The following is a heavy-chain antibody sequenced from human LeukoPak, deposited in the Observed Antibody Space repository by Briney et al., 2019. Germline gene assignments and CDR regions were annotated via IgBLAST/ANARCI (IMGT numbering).Heavy chain of an antibody. J-gene: IGHJ3*02. D-gene: IGHD7-27*01. V-gene: IGHV3-48*01. CDR2: ISFSSDAI. Sequence: PGGSLRLSCAASGFTFSDYKMNWVRQAPGKGLEWVSYISFSSDAIYYADSVKGRFTISGDNAKNSLYLQMNSLRVEDTALYYCARHWGSGAFDIWGQGTMVTVSS. CDR3: ARHWGSGAFDI. CDR1: GFTFSDYK.